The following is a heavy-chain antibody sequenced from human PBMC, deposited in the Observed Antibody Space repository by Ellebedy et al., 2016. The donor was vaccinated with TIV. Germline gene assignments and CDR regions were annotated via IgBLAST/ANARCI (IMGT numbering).Heavy chain of an antibody. CDR3: ARERGRRVDY. V-gene: IGHV4-31*03. J-gene: IGHJ4*02. D-gene: IGHD3-10*01. CDR2: TYASS. CDR1: GDSISSGGYF. Sequence: MPSETLPLTCTVSGDSISSGGYFWSWIRHYPGEGLEWIGYTYASSYNPSLKSRATISVDTSKNQFSLRLTSVTAADTAVYYCARERGRRVDYWGQGVLVTVSS.